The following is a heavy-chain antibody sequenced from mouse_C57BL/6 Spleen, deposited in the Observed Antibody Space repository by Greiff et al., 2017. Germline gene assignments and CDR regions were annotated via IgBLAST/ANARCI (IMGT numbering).Heavy chain of an antibody. CDR3: ARGVDQFAY. V-gene: IGHV3-6*01. J-gene: IGHJ3*01. CDR1: GYSITSGYY. Sequence: ESGPGLVKPSQSLSLTCSVTGYSITSGYYWNWIRQFPGNKLEWMGYISYDGSNNYNPSLKNRISITRDTSKNQFFLKLNSVTTEDTATYYCARGVDQFAYWGQGTLVTVSA. CDR2: ISYDGSN.